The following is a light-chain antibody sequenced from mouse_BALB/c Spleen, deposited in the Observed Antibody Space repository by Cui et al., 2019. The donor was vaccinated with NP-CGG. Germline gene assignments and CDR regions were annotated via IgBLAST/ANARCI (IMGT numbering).Light chain of an antibody. CDR3: ALWYSNHWV. Sequence: FLTRESAPTTSPGETVTLTCRSSTGAVTTSNYANWVQEKPDHLFTGLIGGTNNRAPGVPARFSGSLIGDKAALTITGAQTEDEAIYFCALWYSNHWVFGGGTKLTVL. CDR1: TGAVTTSNY. J-gene: IGLJ1*01. V-gene: IGLV1*01. CDR2: GTN.